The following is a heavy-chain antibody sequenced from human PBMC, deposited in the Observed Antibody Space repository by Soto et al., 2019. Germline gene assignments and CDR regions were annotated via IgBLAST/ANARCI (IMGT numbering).Heavy chain of an antibody. CDR3: ARDGGKHSGGIDY. V-gene: IGHV1-69*01. CDR2: IIPIFGTA. Sequence: QVQLVQSGAEVKKPGSSVKVSCKASGGTFSSYSINWVRQAPGQGLEWMGEIIPIFGTANYAQKFQGRVTITADESTSTAYMGLRSLRSEYTDVYYCARDGGKHSGGIDYWGQGNLVTVSS. D-gene: IGHD1-26*01. J-gene: IGHJ4*02. CDR1: GGTFSSYS.